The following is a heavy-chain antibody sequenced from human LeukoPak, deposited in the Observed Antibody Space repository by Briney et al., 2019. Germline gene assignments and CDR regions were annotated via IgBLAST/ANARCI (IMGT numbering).Heavy chain of an antibody. CDR1: GYTFTGYY. J-gene: IGHJ5*02. Sequence: ASVKVSCKASGYTFTGYYMHWVRQAPGQGLEWMGWINPNSGGTNYAQKFQGRVTMTRETSISTAYMELSRLRSDDTAVYYCARSEIVVVPAAIWEHWFDPWGQGTLVTVSS. V-gene: IGHV1-2*02. D-gene: IGHD2-2*01. CDR3: ARSEIVVVPAAIWEHWFDP. CDR2: INPNSGGT.